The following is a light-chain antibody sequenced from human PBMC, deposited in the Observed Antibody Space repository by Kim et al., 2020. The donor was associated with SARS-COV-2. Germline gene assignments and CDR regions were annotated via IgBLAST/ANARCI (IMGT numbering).Light chain of an antibody. Sequence: DIQLTQSPSFLSASVGDRVTITCRASQGINSYLAWYQQKPGKAPELLIYAASTLQSGVPSRFSGSRSGTEFTLAISSLQPEDFATYYCQQHSSYPLTFGGGTKVDIK. CDR2: AAS. J-gene: IGKJ4*01. V-gene: IGKV1-9*01. CDR1: QGINSY. CDR3: QQHSSYPLT.